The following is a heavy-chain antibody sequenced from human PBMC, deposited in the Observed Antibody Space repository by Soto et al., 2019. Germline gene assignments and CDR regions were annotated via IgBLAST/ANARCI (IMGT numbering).Heavy chain of an antibody. J-gene: IGHJ6*02. CDR2: ISAYNGNT. D-gene: IGHD3-3*01. CDR3: ARETDFCSGYQLHYGMDV. CDR1: GCTFTRYG. Sequence: ASVKVSCKASGCTFTRYGISWVRQAPGQGRERLGWISAYNGNTDYAQRLQGRETMTKETYTSTAYMELRSLRSDDTAVYYCARETDFCSGYQLHYGMDVWGQGTTGTVS. V-gene: IGHV1-18*04.